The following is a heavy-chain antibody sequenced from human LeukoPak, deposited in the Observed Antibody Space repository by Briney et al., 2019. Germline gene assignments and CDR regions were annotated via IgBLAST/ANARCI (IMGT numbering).Heavy chain of an antibody. J-gene: IGHJ4*02. V-gene: IGHV1-2*02. CDR2: INPHSGGT. D-gene: IGHD6-13*01. CDR1: GYIFTDYH. Sequence: ASVKDSCKASGYIFTDYHIHWVRQAPGQGLEWMGWINPHSGGTNYAQQFQGRVSMTRDTSITTAYMELSRLRSDDTAVYYCARVRYSSSWYSFDYWGQGTLVTVSS. CDR3: ARVRYSSSWYSFDY.